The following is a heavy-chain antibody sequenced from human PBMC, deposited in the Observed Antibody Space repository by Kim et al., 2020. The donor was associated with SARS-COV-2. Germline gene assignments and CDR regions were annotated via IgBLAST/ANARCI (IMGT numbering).Heavy chain of an antibody. J-gene: IGHJ1*01. V-gene: IGHV4-39*01. CDR1: GGSISSSSYY. D-gene: IGHD3-10*01. Sequence: SETLSLTCTVSGGSISSSSYYWGWIRQPPGKGLEWIGSIYYTGSTYYNPSLKSRVTISVDTSKNQFSLKLSSVTAADTAVYYCARTVLLREGLYFQHWGQGTLVTVSS. CDR3: ARTVLLREGLYFQH. CDR2: IYYTGST.